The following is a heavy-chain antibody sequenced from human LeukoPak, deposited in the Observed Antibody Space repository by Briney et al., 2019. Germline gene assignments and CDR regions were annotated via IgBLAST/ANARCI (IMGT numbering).Heavy chain of an antibody. Sequence: PGGSLRLSCAASGFTFSSYWMSWVRQAPGKGLEWVANIKQDGSEKYYVDSVKGRFTISRDNAKNSLYLQMNSLRAEDTAVYYCARVDTMIVVVITGYGMDVWGQGTLVTVSS. CDR3: ARVDTMIVVVITGYGMDV. CDR1: GFTFSSYW. V-gene: IGHV3-7*01. CDR2: IKQDGSEK. J-gene: IGHJ6*02. D-gene: IGHD3-22*01.